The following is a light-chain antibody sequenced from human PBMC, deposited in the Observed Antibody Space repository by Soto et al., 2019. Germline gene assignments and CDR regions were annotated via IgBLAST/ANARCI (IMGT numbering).Light chain of an antibody. J-gene: IGKJ2*01. V-gene: IGKV3-15*01. CDR2: GTS. Sequence: DIVMTQSPATLSVYLGERATVSCRASQSVSSYLAWYQQKPGQAPRLLTYGTSTRATDIPARFSGSGSGTDFTLTISSLQSEDFAVYYCQQYNNWPYTFGQGTKLEIK. CDR1: QSVSSY. CDR3: QQYNNWPYT.